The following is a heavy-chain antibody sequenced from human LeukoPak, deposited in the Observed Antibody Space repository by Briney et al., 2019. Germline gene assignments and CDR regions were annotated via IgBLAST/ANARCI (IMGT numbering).Heavy chain of an antibody. V-gene: IGHV3-7*04. J-gene: IGHJ4*02. CDR2: IKQDGSDK. CDR1: GFTFSSYW. D-gene: IGHD3-10*01. CDR3: ARDLWGGSGSGFYY. Sequence: GGSLRLSCAASGFTFSSYWMTWVRQAPGKGLEWVASIKQDGSDKDYVDSVKGRFTISRDNAKNSLYLQMNSLRAEDTAVYYCARDLWGGSGSGFYYWGQGTLVTVSS.